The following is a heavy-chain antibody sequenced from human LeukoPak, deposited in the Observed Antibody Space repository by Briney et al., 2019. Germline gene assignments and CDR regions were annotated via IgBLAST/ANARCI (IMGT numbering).Heavy chain of an antibody. V-gene: IGHV4-59*01. CDR2: IYYSGST. CDR1: GGSISSYY. J-gene: IGHJ4*02. Sequence: KPSETLSLTCTVSGGSISSYYWSWIRQPPGKGLEWIGYIYYSGSTNYNPSLKSRVTISVDTSKNQFSLKLSSVTAADTAVYYCARGRGYDFVYWGQGTLVTVSS. CDR3: ARGRGYDFVY. D-gene: IGHD3-16*01.